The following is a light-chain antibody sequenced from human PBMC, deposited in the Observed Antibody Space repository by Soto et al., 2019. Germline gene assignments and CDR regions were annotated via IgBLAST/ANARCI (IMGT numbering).Light chain of an antibody. J-gene: IGLJ3*02. CDR2: LEGSASY. CDR1: SGNSSYI. V-gene: IGLV4-60*03. CDR3: ETCNSSNWV. Sequence: QSVLTQSSSVSGSLGPSVKLTCTLSSGNSSYIIDVHRQQPGNAPRYLMMLEGSASYNKGSVVPDRFSGSSSGAARYLTISNLQSEDEAYYYSETCNSSNWVFGGGTKLTVL.